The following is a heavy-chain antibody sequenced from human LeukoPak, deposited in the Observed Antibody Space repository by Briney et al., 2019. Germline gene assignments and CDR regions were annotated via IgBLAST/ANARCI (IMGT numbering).Heavy chain of an antibody. Sequence: ASVKVSCKASGYTFTSYGISWVRQAPGQGLEWMGWISAYNGNTNYAQKLQGRVTMTTDTSTSTAYMELRSLRSDDTAVYYCARGYSSSWYGGYYYYGMDVWGQGTMVTVSS. CDR2: ISAYNGNT. CDR1: GYTFTSYG. V-gene: IGHV1-18*01. J-gene: IGHJ6*02. D-gene: IGHD6-13*01. CDR3: ARGYSSSWYGGYYYYGMDV.